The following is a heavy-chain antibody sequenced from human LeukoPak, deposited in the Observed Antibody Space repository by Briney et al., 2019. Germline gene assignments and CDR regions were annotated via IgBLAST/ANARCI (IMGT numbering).Heavy chain of an antibody. CDR2: IRYDGSNK. J-gene: IGHJ6*03. D-gene: IGHD2-2*01. CDR3: AKDRSSKYYYYYYMDV. CDR1: GFTFNSYG. Sequence: PVGSLRLSCAASGFTFNSYGKHWVRQAPGKGLEWLAFIRYDGSNKYYADSVKGRFTISRDNSKNTLYLQMNSLRAEDAAVHYCAKDRSSKYYYYYYMDVWGKGTTVTVSS. V-gene: IGHV3-30*02.